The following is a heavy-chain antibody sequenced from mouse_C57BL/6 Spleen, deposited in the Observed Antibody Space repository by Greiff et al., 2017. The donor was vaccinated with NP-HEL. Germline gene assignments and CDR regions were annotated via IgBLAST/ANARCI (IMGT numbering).Heavy chain of an antibody. CDR2: INYDGSST. D-gene: IGHD2-3*01. V-gene: IGHV5-16*01. Sequence: EVMLVESEGGLVQPGSSMKLSCTASGFTFSDYYMAWVRQVPEKGLEWVANINYDGSSTYYLDSLKSRFIISRDNAKNILYLQMSSLKSEDTATYYCAREGIYDGYYGYAMDYWGQGTSVTVSS. CDR1: GFTFSDYY. CDR3: AREGIYDGYYGYAMDY. J-gene: IGHJ4*01.